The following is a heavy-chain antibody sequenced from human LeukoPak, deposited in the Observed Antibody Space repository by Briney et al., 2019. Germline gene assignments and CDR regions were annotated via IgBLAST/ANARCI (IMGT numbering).Heavy chain of an antibody. CDR3: ARVNTGEGYYYYYMDV. V-gene: IGHV3-53*01. CDR2: IYSGGSI. CDR1: GFTVSSNY. Sequence: GGSLRLSCAASGFTVSSNYMSWVRQAPGKGLEWDSVIYSGGSIYYADSVKGRFTISRDNSKNTLYLQMNSLRAEDTAVYYCARVNTGEGYYYYYMDVWGKGTTVTVSS. J-gene: IGHJ6*03. D-gene: IGHD7-27*01.